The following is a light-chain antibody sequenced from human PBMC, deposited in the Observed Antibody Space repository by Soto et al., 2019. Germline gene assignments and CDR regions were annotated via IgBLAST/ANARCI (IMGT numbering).Light chain of an antibody. CDR3: QQHSHWPPWT. J-gene: IGKJ1*01. CDR2: GAS. Sequence: EIVMTQSPATLSVSPGERATLSCRASQSVSSRLAWYQQKRGQAPRLLIHGASNRATGIPARFSGSGSGTDFTLTISNLEPEDFAVYYCQQHSHWPPWTFGQGTKVDIK. CDR1: QSVSSR. V-gene: IGKV3-11*01.